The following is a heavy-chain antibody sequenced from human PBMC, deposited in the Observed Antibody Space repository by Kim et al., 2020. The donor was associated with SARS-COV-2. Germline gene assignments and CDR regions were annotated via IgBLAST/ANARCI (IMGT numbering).Heavy chain of an antibody. J-gene: IGHJ4*02. CDR1: GYTFSGYY. CDR2: INPNDGDT. Sequence: ASVKVSCKTSGYTFSGYYMNWVRQAPGQGLEWMGRINPNDGDTKTVQKFQGRVTMTRDTSITTAYMELSDLGSDDTAVYYCAISVLWFGGSHCFDSWGQGSLVTVSS. D-gene: IGHD3-10*01. CDR3: AISVLWFGGSHCFDS. V-gene: IGHV1-2*06.